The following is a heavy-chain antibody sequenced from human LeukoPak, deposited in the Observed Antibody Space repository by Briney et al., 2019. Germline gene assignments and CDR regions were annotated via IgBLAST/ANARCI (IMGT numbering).Heavy chain of an antibody. D-gene: IGHD2-15*01. V-gene: IGHV4-34*01. J-gene: IGHJ4*02. Sequence: PSETLSLTXAVYGGSFSDYYWSWIRQPPGKGLEWIGEINHSGSTSYNPSLKSRVTISVDTSKNQFSLNLNSVTAADTAVYYCAGLTVVTDRSDDFWGQGTLVTVSS. CDR3: AGLTVVTDRSDDF. CDR1: GGSFSDYY. CDR2: INHSGST.